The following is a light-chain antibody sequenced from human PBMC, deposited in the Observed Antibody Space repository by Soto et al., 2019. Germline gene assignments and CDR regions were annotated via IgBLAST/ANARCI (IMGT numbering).Light chain of an antibody. V-gene: IGKV1-39*01. J-gene: IGKJ4*01. Sequence: DIQMTQSPSSLSASVGDRVTITCRASQSISSYLNWYQQKPGKAPTLLIYAASSLQSGVPSRFSGSGSGTDFTLPISSLQPEDFATYYCQQCYSTPLTFGGGTKVEIK. CDR2: AAS. CDR3: QQCYSTPLT. CDR1: QSISSY.